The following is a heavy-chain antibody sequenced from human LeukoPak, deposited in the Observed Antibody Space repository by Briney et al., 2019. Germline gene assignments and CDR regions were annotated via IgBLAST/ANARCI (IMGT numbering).Heavy chain of an antibody. Sequence: GGSLRLSCAASGFTVSSNYMSWVRQAPGKGLEWVSVIYSGGSTYYADSVKGRFTISRDNSKNTLYLQMNSLRAEDTAVYYCARDPYYDSSGYYADAFDIWGQGTMVTVSS. CDR3: ARDPYYDSSGYYADAFDI. CDR1: GFTVSSNY. CDR2: IYSGGST. D-gene: IGHD3-22*01. V-gene: IGHV3-66*01. J-gene: IGHJ3*02.